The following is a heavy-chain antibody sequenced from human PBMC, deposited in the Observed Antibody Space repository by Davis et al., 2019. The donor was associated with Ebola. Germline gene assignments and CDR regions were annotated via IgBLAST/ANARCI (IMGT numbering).Heavy chain of an antibody. CDR2: ISAYNGNT. CDR3: AREMGLWELGGVFDY. Sequence: AASVKVSCKASGYTFTSYGISWVQQAPGQGLEWMGWISAYNGNTNYAQKLQGRVTMTTDTSTSTAYMELRSLRSDDTAVYYCAREMGLWELGGVFDYWGQGTLVTVSS. J-gene: IGHJ4*02. CDR1: GYTFTSYG. D-gene: IGHD1-26*01. V-gene: IGHV1-18*01.